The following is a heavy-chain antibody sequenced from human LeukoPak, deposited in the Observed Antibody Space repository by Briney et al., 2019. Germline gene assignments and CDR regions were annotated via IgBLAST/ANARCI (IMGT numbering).Heavy chain of an antibody. CDR2: IYPGDSDT. J-gene: IGHJ4*02. CDR1: GYSFTSYW. V-gene: IGHV5-51*01. CDR3: ARLPPANYYDSSGFDY. Sequence: PGEPLKISCKGSGYSFTSYWIGWVRQIPGKGLEWMGIIYPGDSDTRNSPSFQGQVAISADKSISNAYLQWSSLKASDTAMYYCARLPPANYYDSSGFDYWGQGTLVTVSS. D-gene: IGHD3-22*01.